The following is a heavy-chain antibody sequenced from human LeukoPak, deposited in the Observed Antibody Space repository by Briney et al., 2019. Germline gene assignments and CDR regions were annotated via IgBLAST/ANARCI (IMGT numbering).Heavy chain of an antibody. CDR3: ASCVYYYMDV. Sequence: SETLSLTCAVYGGSFSGYYWSWIRQPPGKGLEWIGEINHSGSTNHNPSLKSRVTISVDTSKNQFSLKLSSVTAADTAVYYCASCVYYYMDVWGKGTTVTVSS. J-gene: IGHJ6*03. D-gene: IGHD2-21*01. V-gene: IGHV4-34*01. CDR2: INHSGST. CDR1: GGSFSGYY.